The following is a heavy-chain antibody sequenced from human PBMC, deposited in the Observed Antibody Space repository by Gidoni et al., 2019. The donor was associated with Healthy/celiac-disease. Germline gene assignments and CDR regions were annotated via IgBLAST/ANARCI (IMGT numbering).Heavy chain of an antibody. V-gene: IGHV5-51*01. CDR1: GYSFTSYW. J-gene: IGHJ4*02. D-gene: IGHD3-10*01. CDR2: TYPGDSDT. Sequence: EVQLVQSGAEVKKPGESLKISCKGSGYSFTSYWLGSVRQMPGKGLEWMGITYPGDSDTRYSPSFQGQVTISADKSISTAYLQWSSLKASDTAMYYCARHLGIRYYGSGSYYNPPGDYWGQGTLVTVSS. CDR3: ARHLGIRYYGSGSYYNPPGDY.